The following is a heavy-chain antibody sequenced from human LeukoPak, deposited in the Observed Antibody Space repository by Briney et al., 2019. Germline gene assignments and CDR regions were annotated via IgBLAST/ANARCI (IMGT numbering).Heavy chain of an antibody. CDR3: AKDSGSWGFDY. Sequence: PSETLSLTCTVSGVSISSSTYYWGWIRQPPGKGLEWIGSIYYSGTPYYSPSLKSRVNISVDTSRNQFSVKLSSVTAADTAVYYCAKDSGSWGFDYWGQGTLVTVSS. D-gene: IGHD6-13*01. CDR2: IYYSGTP. CDR1: GVSISSSTYY. V-gene: IGHV4-39*02. J-gene: IGHJ4*02.